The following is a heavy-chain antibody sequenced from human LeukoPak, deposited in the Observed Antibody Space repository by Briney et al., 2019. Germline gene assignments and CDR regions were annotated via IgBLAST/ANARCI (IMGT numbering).Heavy chain of an antibody. J-gene: IGHJ3*02. CDR3: ARAPVGAFDI. CDR2: IYYSGST. Sequence: SETLSLTCTVSSGSFSSGIYYWSRIRHPAGKGVEWIGYIYYSGSTNYNPSLKSRVTISVDTSKNQFSLNLTSVTAADTAVYYCARAPVGAFDIWGQGTMVTVSS. CDR1: SGSFSSGIYY. D-gene: IGHD2-15*01. V-gene: IGHV4-61*01.